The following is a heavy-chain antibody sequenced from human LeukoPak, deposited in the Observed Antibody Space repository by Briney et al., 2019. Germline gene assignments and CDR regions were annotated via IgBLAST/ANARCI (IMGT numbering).Heavy chain of an antibody. CDR1: GFTVSSNE. CDR3: ARAKLGMSFDY. D-gene: IGHD7-27*01. V-gene: IGHV3-38-3*01. J-gene: IGHJ4*02. Sequence: GGSLRLSCAASGFTVSSNEMSWVRQAPGKGLEWVSSISGGSTYYADSRKGRFTISRDNSKNTLHLQMNSLRAEDTAVYYCARAKLGMSFDYWGQGTLVTVSS. CDR2: ISGGST.